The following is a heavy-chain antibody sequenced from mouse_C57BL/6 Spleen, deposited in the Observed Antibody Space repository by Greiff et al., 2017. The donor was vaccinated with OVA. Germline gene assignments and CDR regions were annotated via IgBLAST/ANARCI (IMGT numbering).Heavy chain of an antibody. J-gene: IGHJ1*03. Sequence: EVQLVESGGGLVQPKGSLKLSCAASGFSFNTYAMNWVRQAPGKGLEWVARIRSKSNNYATYYADSVKDRFTISRDDSESMLYLQMNNLKTEDTAMYYCVRQGYDYELWYFDVWGTGTTVTVSS. CDR3: VRQGYDYELWYFDV. CDR2: IRSKSNNYAT. D-gene: IGHD2-4*01. CDR1: GFSFNTYA. V-gene: IGHV10-1*01.